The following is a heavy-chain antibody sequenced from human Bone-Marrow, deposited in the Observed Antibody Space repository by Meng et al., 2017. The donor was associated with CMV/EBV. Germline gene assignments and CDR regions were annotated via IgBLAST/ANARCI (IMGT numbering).Heavy chain of an antibody. CDR2: IRYDADDK. J-gene: IGHJ6*02. V-gene: IGHV3-30*14. CDR1: GFNFRTYA. Sequence: GGSLRLSCAASGFNFRTYAMNWVRQAPGKGLEWLAFIRYDADDKSYADSVKGRFTISRDNSKNTLYLQMNSLRAEDTAVYYCAGADGGSLSWYYGMDVWGQGTTVTVSS. CDR3: AGADGGSLSWYYGMDV. D-gene: IGHD3-16*01.